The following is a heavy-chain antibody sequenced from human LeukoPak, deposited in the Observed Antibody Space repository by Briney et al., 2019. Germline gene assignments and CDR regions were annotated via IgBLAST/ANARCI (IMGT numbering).Heavy chain of an antibody. J-gene: IGHJ4*02. D-gene: IGHD3-3*01. V-gene: IGHV3-23*01. Sequence: GGSLRLSCAASELHAMTWVRQGPGKGLEWVSAISASGDSTDHADSVKGRFTMSRDNSRNTLYLQMNSLRAEDTAVYYCGKGYYTYGNVYFDLWGQGTLVTVSS. CDR3: GKGYYTYGNVYFDL. CDR1: ELHA. CDR2: ISASGDST.